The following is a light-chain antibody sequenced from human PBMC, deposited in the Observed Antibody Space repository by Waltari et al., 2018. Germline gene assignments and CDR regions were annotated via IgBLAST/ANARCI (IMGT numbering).Light chain of an antibody. V-gene: IGKV4-1*01. CDR1: QSVLYSSNNKNY. CDR2: WAS. CDR3: QQYYSSPPLT. Sequence: DIVMTQSPDSLAVSLGERATINCKSSQSVLYSSNNKNYLAWYQQKPGQPPKLLIYWASTRESGVPDRFNGSGSGTDFTLTISSLQAEDVAVYYCQQYYSSPPLTFGGGTKVEIK. J-gene: IGKJ4*01.